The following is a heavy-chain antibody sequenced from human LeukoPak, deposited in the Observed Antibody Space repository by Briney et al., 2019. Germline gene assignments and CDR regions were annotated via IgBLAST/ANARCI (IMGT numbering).Heavy chain of an antibody. CDR3: ARGKDSSSWFQYFDY. CDR1: GGSISSYY. Sequence: PSETLSLTCTVSGGSISSYYWSWIRQPAGKGLEWIGRIYTSGSTNYNPSLKSRVTMSVDTSKNQFSLKLSSVTAADTAVYYCARGKDSSSWFQYFDYWGQGTLVTVSS. V-gene: IGHV4-4*07. CDR2: IYTSGST. D-gene: IGHD6-13*01. J-gene: IGHJ4*02.